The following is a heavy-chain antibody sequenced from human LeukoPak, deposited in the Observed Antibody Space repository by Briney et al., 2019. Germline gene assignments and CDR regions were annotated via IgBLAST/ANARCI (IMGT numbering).Heavy chain of an antibody. D-gene: IGHD5-24*01. V-gene: IGHV4-38-2*01. CDR3: AVGLHSGQFAFDI. J-gene: IGHJ3*02. CDR2: VYHSGSA. CDR1: GYSISRGSY. Sequence: SETLSLTCAVSGYSISRGSYWGWIRQPPGKGLVWIGSVYHSGSAYYNPSLKSRVTISVDTSKNQFSLKLTPVTAADTAVYYCAVGLHSGQFAFDIWGQGTMVTVSS.